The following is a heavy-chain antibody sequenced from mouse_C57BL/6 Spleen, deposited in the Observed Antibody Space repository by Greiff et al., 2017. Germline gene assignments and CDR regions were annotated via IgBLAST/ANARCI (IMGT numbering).Heavy chain of an antibody. CDR2: INPSNGGT. D-gene: IGHD2-5*01. V-gene: IGHV1-53*01. CDR3: AREHYSNYRYFDV. J-gene: IGHJ1*03. CDR1: GYTFTSYW. Sequence: QVQLQQPGTELVKPGASVKLSCKASGYTFTSYWMHWVKQRPGQGLEWIGNINPSNGGTNYNEKFKSKATLTVDKSSSTAYMQLSSLTSEDSAVXYCAREHYSNYRYFDVWGTGTTGTVSS.